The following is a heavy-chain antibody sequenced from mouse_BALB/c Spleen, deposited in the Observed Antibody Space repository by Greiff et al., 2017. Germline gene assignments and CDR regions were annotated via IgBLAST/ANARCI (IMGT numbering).Heavy chain of an antibody. Sequence: VQLQQSGAELVKPGASVKIPCKASGYTFTDYNMDWVKQSHGKSLEWIGDINPNNGGTIYNQKFKGKATLTVDKSSSTAYMELRSLTSEDTAVYYCATYYGNRAWFAYWGQGTLVTVSA. J-gene: IGHJ3*01. CDR2: INPNNGGT. D-gene: IGHD2-10*01. CDR3: ATYYGNRAWFAY. CDR1: GYTFTDYN. V-gene: IGHV1-18*01.